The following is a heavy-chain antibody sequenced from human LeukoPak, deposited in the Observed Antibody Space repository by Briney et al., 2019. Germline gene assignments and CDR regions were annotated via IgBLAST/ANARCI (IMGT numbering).Heavy chain of an antibody. D-gene: IGHD1-1*01. J-gene: IGHJ4*02. V-gene: IGHV3-23*01. Sequence: GGSLRLSCAASGFTFSNHAMTWVRQAPGKGLEWVSGISISGHKTYYADSVKGRFTISRDNSKNTVYLQVNSLRVDDTAVYYCANEEVPNDYWGQGTLVTVSS. CDR3: ANEEVPNDY. CDR1: GFTFSNHA. CDR2: ISISGHKT.